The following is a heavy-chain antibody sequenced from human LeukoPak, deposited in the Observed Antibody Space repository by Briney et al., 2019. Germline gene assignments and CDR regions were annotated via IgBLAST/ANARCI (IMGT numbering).Heavy chain of an antibody. D-gene: IGHD5-18*01. Sequence: GSLRLSCAASGFTVSSNEMSWVRQAPGKGLEWVSSISGGSTYYADSRKGRFTISRDNSKNTLHLQMNSLRAEDTALYYCARDLSGVTGYTYGRGIDYWGQGTLVTVSS. CDR3: ARDLSGVTGYTYGRGIDY. CDR1: GFTVSSNE. J-gene: IGHJ4*02. CDR2: ISGGST. V-gene: IGHV3-38-3*01.